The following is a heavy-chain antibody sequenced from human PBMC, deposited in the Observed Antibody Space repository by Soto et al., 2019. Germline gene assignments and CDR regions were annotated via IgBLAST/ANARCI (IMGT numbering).Heavy chain of an antibody. CDR2: ISAYNGNT. CDR1: GYTFASYA. Sequence: QVQLVQSGAEVKKPGASVKVSCKASGYTFASYAISWMRQAPGQGLEWMGWISAYNGNTNYAQTHQCRVTMTTATSTSTAYMELTRLRSGDTAVYYCARDPPPPVNWGQGTVVTVSS. V-gene: IGHV1-18*01. D-gene: IGHD2-2*01. CDR3: ARDPPPPVN. J-gene: IGHJ4*02.